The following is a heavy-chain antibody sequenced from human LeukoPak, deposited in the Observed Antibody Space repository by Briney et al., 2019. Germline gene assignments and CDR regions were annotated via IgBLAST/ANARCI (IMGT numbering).Heavy chain of an antibody. V-gene: IGHV3-74*01. CDR1: GFTFSTYW. CDR3: ARDKDFWSGYLTYYYYGMDV. J-gene: IGHJ6*02. D-gene: IGHD3-3*01. Sequence: PGGSLRLSCAASGFTFSTYWMHWVRQAPGKGLVWVSRVNGDGSSTNYADSVEGRFTISRDNAKNTLYLQMNSLRAEDTAVYYCARDKDFWSGYLTYYYYGMDVWGQGTTVTVSS. CDR2: VNGDGSST.